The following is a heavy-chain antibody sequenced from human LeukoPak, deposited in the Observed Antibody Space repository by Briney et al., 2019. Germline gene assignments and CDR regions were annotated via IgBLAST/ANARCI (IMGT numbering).Heavy chain of an antibody. V-gene: IGHV3-48*03. J-gene: IGHJ4*02. Sequence: GGSLRLSCAASGFTFSSYEMNWVRQAPGKGLEWVSYISSSGTTVYYADSVKGRFTISRDNAKNSLYLQMSNLRAEDSAVYYCAREDDSRGYFHASVDYWGQGTLVTASS. CDR2: ISSSGTTV. CDR3: AREDDSRGYFHASVDY. CDR1: GFTFSSYE. D-gene: IGHD3-22*01.